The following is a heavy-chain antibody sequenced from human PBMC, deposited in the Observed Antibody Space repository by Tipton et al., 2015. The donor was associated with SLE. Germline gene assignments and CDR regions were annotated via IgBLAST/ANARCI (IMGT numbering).Heavy chain of an antibody. D-gene: IGHD3-16*02. CDR1: GGSISRSNYF. V-gene: IGHV4-39*01. Sequence: TLSLTCSVSGGSISRSNYFWGWIRQPPGKGLEWIGGINYSGNTYYNPSLKSRFTISVATSNNQFSLRRSSVTAADTAVSYCVTSLPLYWYLDLWGRGSLVTVSS. J-gene: IGHJ2*01. CDR2: INYSGNT. CDR3: VTSLPLYWYLDL.